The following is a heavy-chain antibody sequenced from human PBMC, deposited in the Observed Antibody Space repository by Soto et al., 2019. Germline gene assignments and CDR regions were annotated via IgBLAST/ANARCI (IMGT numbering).Heavy chain of an antibody. J-gene: IGHJ4*02. Sequence: EVQLVESGGGLVQPGGSLRLSCAASGFTFSNYDMHWVRQVTGKGLELVSASGAAGDPYYPDSVKGRFTISRENAKTSLYLQRTSLRAEDSPLNYPARGGWGGSGCEGGIILDYWGQRDLVTVST. CDR2: SGAAGDP. CDR3: ARGGWGGSGCEGGIILDY. V-gene: IGHV3-13*05. CDR1: GFTFSNYD. D-gene: IGHD3-16*01.